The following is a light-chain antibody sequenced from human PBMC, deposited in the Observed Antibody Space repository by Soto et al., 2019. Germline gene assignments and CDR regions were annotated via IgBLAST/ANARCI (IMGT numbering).Light chain of an antibody. J-gene: IGLJ1*01. CDR2: DVS. CDR1: SSDVGGYTY. Sequence: QSVLTQPASVSGSPGQASTLSCTGTSSDVGGYTYVSWYQQHPGKAPKFIIYDVSNRPSGVSNRFSGSKSGNTASLTISGLQAEDEADYYCSSYTTSNTRQIVFGTGTKVTVL. CDR3: SSYTTSNTRQIV. V-gene: IGLV2-14*01.